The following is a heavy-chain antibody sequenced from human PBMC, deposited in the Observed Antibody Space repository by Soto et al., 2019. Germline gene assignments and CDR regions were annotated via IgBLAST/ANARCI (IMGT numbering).Heavy chain of an antibody. V-gene: IGHV3-15*01. CDR3: TLYNHGRYYFYYMDV. CDR2: IKSKSDGGTT. CDR1: GFTVTNAW. J-gene: IGHJ6*03. Sequence: EVQLVESGGGLVKPGGSLRVSCAASGFTVTNAWMSWVRQAPGKGLEWVGRIKSKSDGGTTHYAAPVNGRFTISRDDSENTLYLEMNSLKTEDTAVYYCTLYNHGRYYFYYMDVWGKGTTVTVS. D-gene: IGHD3-10*01.